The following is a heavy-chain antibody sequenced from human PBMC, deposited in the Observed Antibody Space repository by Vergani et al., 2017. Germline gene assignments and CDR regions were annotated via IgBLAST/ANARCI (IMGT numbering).Heavy chain of an antibody. CDR1: GDSISSGGYY. D-gene: IGHD4-17*01. J-gene: IGHJ3*02. CDR2: IYYSGST. CDR3: ARGYGDYLDAFDI. V-gene: IGHV4-31*11. Sequence: QVQLQQWGPGLVKPSQTLSLTCAVTGDSISSGGYYWSWIRQHLGKGLEWIGYIYYSGSTYYNPSLRSRVIISADTSKNQFSLKLSSVTAADTAVYYCARGYGDYLDAFDIWGQGTMVTVSS.